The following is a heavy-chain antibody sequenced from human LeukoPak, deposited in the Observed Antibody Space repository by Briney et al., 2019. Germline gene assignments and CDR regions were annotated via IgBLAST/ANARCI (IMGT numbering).Heavy chain of an antibody. V-gene: IGHV3-21*01. CDR2: ISSSSSYI. CDR3: ARAPFSSRWYYFDN. CDR1: GFTFSSYS. Sequence: GGSLRLSCAASGFTFSSYSMNWVRQAPGKGLEWVSSISSSSSYIYYADSVKGRFTISRDNAKNSLYLQMNSLRAEDTAVYYCARAPFSSRWYYFDNWGQGTLVTVSS. J-gene: IGHJ4*02. D-gene: IGHD6-13*01.